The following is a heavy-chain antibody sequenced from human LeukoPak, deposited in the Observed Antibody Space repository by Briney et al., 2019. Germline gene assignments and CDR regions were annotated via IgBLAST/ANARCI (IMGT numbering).Heavy chain of an antibody. D-gene: IGHD5-24*01. CDR2: IIPIFGTA. J-gene: IGHJ4*02. CDR1: GGTFSSYA. Sequence: GAPVKVSCKASGGTFSSYAISWVRQAPGQGLEWMGGIIPIFGTANYAQKFQGRVTITADESTSTAYMELSSLRSEDTAVYYCARSLTEMATIKFDYWGQGTLVTVSS. CDR3: ARSLTEMATIKFDY. V-gene: IGHV1-69*13.